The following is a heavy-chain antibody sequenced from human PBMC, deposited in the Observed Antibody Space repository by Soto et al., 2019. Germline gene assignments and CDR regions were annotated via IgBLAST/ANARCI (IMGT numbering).Heavy chain of an antibody. D-gene: IGHD6-19*01. J-gene: IGHJ4*02. CDR3: ARDSIAVAPHRFDY. CDR1: GFIFSDYF. Sequence: GSLRLSCAASGFIFSDYFMTWIRQAPGKGLEWVSYISSSGSTMYYADSVKGRFTISRDNTKNSLYLQLNSLRAEDTAVYYCARDSIAVAPHRFDYWGQGTLVTVSS. V-gene: IGHV3-11*01. CDR2: ISSSGSTM.